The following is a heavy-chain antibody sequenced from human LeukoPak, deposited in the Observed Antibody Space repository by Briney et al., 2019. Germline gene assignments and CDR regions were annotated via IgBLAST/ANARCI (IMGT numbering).Heavy chain of an antibody. D-gene: IGHD3-9*01. Sequence: GGSLRLSCASSGFTFRRYDMNWVRQAPGKGLEWVSFIGSSMISIHYADSVQGRFTISRDNARNILYLQMNSLRAEDTAVYYCARVYDVLTGGFDHWGQGALVTVSS. V-gene: IGHV3-21*01. CDR3: ARVYDVLTGGFDH. CDR2: IGSSMISI. J-gene: IGHJ4*02. CDR1: GFTFRRYD.